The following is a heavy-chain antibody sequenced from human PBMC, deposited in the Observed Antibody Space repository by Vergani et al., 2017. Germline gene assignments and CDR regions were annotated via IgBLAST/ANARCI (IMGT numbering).Heavy chain of an antibody. CDR2: ISWNSGSI. J-gene: IGHJ1*01. D-gene: IGHD2-21*02. V-gene: IGHV3-9*01. CDR3: AKDRGLLAEYFQH. Sequence: EVQLVESGGGLVQPGRSLRLSCAASGFTFDDYAMHWVRQAPGKGLEWVSGISWNSGSIGYADSVKGRFTISRDNAKNSLYLQMNSLRAEDTALYYCAKDRGLLAEYFQHWARAPWSPSPQ. CDR1: GFTFDDYA.